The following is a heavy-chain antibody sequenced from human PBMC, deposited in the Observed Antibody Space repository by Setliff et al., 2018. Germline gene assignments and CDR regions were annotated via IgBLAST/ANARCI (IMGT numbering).Heavy chain of an antibody. J-gene: IGHJ1*01. D-gene: IGHD6-13*01. CDR2: INPNTGGT. CDR1: GYTFTGYY. CDR3: ARGTSSSSWPEYFQH. Sequence: ASVKVSCKASGYTFTGYYMHWVRQAPGQGLEWMGWINPNTGGTNYVQKFQGRVTMTRDTSISTAYMELSRLRSDDTAVYYCARGTSSSSWPEYFQHWGQGTLVTVSS. V-gene: IGHV1-2*02.